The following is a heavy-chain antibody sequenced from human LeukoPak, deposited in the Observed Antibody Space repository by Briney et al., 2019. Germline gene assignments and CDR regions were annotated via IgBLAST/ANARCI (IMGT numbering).Heavy chain of an antibody. CDR3: ARGLGYCSSTSCSGYYYYGMDV. V-gene: IGHV4-34*01. CDR2: INHSGST. Sequence: SETLSLTCAVYGGSFSGYYWSWIRQPPGKGLEWIGEINHSGSTNYNPSLKSRVTISVDTSKNQFSLKLSSVTAADTAVYYCARGLGYCSSTSCSGYYYYGMDVWGQGTTVTVSS. D-gene: IGHD2-2*01. CDR1: GGSFSGYY. J-gene: IGHJ6*02.